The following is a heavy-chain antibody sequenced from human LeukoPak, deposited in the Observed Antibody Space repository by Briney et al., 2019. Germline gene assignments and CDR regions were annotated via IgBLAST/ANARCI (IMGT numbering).Heavy chain of an antibody. CDR1: GFTFSSYS. CDR3: ARVGSYGDYEFDH. V-gene: IGHV3-7*01. Sequence: GGSLRLSCAASGFTFSSYSMNWVRQAPGKGLEWVANIKQDGGEKYYVDSVKGRFSISRDDARNSLYLQMNRLTAEDTAVYYCARVGSYGDYEFDHWGQGTLVTVSS. CDR2: IKQDGGEK. J-gene: IGHJ4*02. D-gene: IGHD4-17*01.